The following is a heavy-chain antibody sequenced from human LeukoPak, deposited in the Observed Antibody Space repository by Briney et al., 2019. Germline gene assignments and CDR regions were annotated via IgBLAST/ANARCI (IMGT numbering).Heavy chain of an antibody. CDR1: GFTFSSYA. Sequence: GGSLRLSCAASGFTFSSYAMSWVRQAPGKGLEWVSAISGSGGSTYYADSVKGRFTISRDNSKNTLYLQMNSLRAEDTAVYYCAKESVLLWFGEPHQPNNWFDPWGQGTLVTVSS. J-gene: IGHJ5*02. CDR3: AKESVLLWFGEPHQPNNWFDP. V-gene: IGHV3-23*01. CDR2: ISGSGGST. D-gene: IGHD3-10*01.